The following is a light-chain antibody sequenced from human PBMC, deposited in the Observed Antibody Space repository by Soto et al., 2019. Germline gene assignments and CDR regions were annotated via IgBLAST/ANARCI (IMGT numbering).Light chain of an antibody. V-gene: IGLV1-40*01. CDR3: QSYDSSLSGSG. CDR1: SSNIGAGYD. Sequence: QSVLTQPPSVSGAPGQGVTISCTGSSSNIGAGYDVHWYQQLPGTAPKLLIYGNSNRPSGVPDRFSGSKSGTSASLAITGLQAEDEADYYCQSYDSSLSGSGFGGGTQLTVL. CDR2: GNS. J-gene: IGLJ2*01.